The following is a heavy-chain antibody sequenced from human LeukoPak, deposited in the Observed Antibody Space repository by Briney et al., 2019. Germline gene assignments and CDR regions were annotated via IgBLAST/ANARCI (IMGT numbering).Heavy chain of an antibody. CDR1: GGSISGYY. CDR3: ARAGDYDFWSGYYPGRDYMDV. J-gene: IGHJ6*03. Sequence: SETLSLTCTVSGGSISGYYWSWIRQPPGKGLEWIGYIYYSGSTNYNPSLKSRVTISVDTSKNQFSLKLSSVTAADTAVYYCARAGDYDFWSGYYPGRDYMDVWGKGTTVTVFS. CDR2: IYYSGST. D-gene: IGHD3-3*01. V-gene: IGHV4-59*01.